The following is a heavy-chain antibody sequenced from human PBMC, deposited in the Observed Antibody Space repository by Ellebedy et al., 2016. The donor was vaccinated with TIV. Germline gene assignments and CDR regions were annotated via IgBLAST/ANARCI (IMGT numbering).Heavy chain of an antibody. CDR2: IYYSGSA. CDR3: ARLGTKWGGIAGAGTHYDVFDV. Sequence: MPSETLSLTCTVSGGSISNSYYYWGCIRQPPGKGLEWVATIYYSGSAYYNPSLKSRVTISVDSSKNQFSLRLTSVTAADTAVYYCARLGTKWGGIAGAGTHYDVFDVWGQGTVVTVSS. CDR1: GGSISNSYYY. V-gene: IGHV4-39*01. J-gene: IGHJ3*01. D-gene: IGHD6-13*01.